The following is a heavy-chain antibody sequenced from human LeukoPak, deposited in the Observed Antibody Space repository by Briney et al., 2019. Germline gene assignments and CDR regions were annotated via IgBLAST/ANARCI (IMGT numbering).Heavy chain of an antibody. CDR3: TRSTNLEAFDI. V-gene: IGHV4-34*01. CDR1: GGSFSGYY. J-gene: IGHJ3*02. Sequence: PSETLPLTCAVYGGSFSGYYWSWIRQPPGKGLEWIGEINHSGSTNYNPSLKSRVTISVDTSKNQCSLKLSSVTTADTAVYYCTRSTNLEAFDIWGQGTMVTVSS. CDR2: INHSGST. D-gene: IGHD2-8*01.